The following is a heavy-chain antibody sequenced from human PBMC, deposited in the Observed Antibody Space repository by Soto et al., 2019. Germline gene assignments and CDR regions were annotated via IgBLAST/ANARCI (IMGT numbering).Heavy chain of an antibody. D-gene: IGHD2-2*01. J-gene: IGHJ5*02. CDR1: GDSVSSNSAA. Sequence: SQTLSLTCAISGDSVSSNSAAWNWIRQSPSRGLEWLGRTYYRSKWYNDYAVSVKSRITINPDTSKNQFSLQLNSVTPEGTAVYYCARAHRGYCSSTSCRNNWFDPWGQGTLVTVSS. CDR2: TYYRSKWYN. CDR3: ARAHRGYCSSTSCRNNWFDP. V-gene: IGHV6-1*01.